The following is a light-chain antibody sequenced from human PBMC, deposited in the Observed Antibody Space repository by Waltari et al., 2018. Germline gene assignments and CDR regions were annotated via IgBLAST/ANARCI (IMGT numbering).Light chain of an antibody. CDR2: EVS. CDR1: SSDVGGYNY. CDR3: SSYAGSNLVV. J-gene: IGLJ2*01. V-gene: IGLV2-8*01. Sequence: QSALTQPPSASGSPGQSVTISCTGTSSDVGGYNYVSWYQQHPRKAPKLMIYEVSKRPSGVPDRFSGSKSGNTASLTVSGLQAEDEADYYCSSYAGSNLVVFGGGTKLTVL.